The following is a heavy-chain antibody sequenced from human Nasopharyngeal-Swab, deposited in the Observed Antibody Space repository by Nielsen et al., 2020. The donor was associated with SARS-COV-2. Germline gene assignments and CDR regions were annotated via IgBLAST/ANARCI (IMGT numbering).Heavy chain of an antibody. Sequence: ASVKVSCKASGYTFTSYGISWVRQAPGQGLEWMGWISAYNGNTNYAQKLQGRVTMTTDTSTSTAYMELRSLRSDDTAVYYCARDAPYCSGGSCYPDIDYWGQGTLVTVSP. V-gene: IGHV1-18*01. J-gene: IGHJ4*02. CDR2: ISAYNGNT. CDR3: ARDAPYCSGGSCYPDIDY. CDR1: GYTFTSYG. D-gene: IGHD2-15*01.